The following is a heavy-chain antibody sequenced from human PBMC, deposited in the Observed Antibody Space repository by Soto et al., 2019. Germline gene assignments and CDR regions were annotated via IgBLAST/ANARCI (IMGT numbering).Heavy chain of an antibody. V-gene: IGHV3-23*01. J-gene: IGHJ4*02. Sequence: GGSLRLSCAASGFTFSSYAMSWVRQAPGKGLEWVSAISGSGGSTYYADSVKGRFTISRDNSKNTLYLQMNSLRAEDTAVYYCAKDVGDYDYIWGSYRPVDYWGQGTLVTVSS. CDR2: ISGSGGST. CDR1: GFTFSSYA. CDR3: AKDVGDYDYIWGSYRPVDY. D-gene: IGHD3-16*02.